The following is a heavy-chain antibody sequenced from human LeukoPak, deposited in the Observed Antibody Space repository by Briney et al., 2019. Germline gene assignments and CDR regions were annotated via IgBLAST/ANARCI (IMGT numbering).Heavy chain of an antibody. D-gene: IGHD6-6*01. CDR1: GFTFDDYA. V-gene: IGHV3-74*01. J-gene: IGHJ4*02. CDR3: ARVREYSSSSHFDY. Sequence: GGSLRLSCAASGFTFDDYAMHWVRQAPGKGLEWVSRINSDGSSTNYADSVKGRFTISRDNAKNTLYLQMNTLRAEDTAVYYCARVREYSSSSHFDYWGLGTLVTVSS. CDR2: INSDGSST.